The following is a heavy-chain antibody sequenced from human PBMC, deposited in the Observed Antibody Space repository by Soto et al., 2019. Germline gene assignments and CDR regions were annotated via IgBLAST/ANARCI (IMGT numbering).Heavy chain of an antibody. V-gene: IGHV2-5*02. Sequence: QITLKESGPTLVKPTQTLTLTCTFSGFSLSTSGVGVGWIRQPPGKALEWLALIYWDDDKRYSPSLKSRLTIIMDTSKTQEVLTMTNMDPVDPATYYCAHSWYCRGGSCYYTYYFAYWGQGTLVTVSS. CDR3: AHSWYCRGGSCYYTYYFAY. CDR1: GFSLSTSGVG. CDR2: IYWDDDK. J-gene: IGHJ4*02. D-gene: IGHD2-15*01.